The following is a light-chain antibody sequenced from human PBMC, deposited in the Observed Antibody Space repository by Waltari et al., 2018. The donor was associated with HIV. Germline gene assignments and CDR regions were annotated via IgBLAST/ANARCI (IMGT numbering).Light chain of an antibody. J-gene: IGKJ4*01. CDR1: QDISRY. CDR2: GAS. Sequence: DIQLTQSPSFLSASVGDRVTITCRASQDISRYLAWYQQTPGKAPKLLIFGASNLHSGVPSRFSGSGSVTEFILTISSLQPEDFATYYCQQFNGYPLTFGGGTKVEIK. CDR3: QQFNGYPLT. V-gene: IGKV1-9*01.